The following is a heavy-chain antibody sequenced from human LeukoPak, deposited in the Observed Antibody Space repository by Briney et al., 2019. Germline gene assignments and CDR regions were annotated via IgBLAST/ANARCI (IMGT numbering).Heavy chain of an antibody. Sequence: VASVKVSCKASGGTFSSYAISWVRQAPGQGLEWMGGIIPIFGTANYAQKFQGRVTITADESTSTAYMELSSLRSEDTAVYYCAREENYYDSSGYYYEGGAFDIWGQGTMVTVSS. J-gene: IGHJ3*02. D-gene: IGHD3-22*01. CDR2: IIPIFGTA. CDR1: GGTFSSYA. CDR3: AREENYYDSSGYYYEGGAFDI. V-gene: IGHV1-69*13.